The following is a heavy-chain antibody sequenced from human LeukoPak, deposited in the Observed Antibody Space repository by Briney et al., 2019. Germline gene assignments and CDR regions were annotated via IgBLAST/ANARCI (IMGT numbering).Heavy chain of an antibody. CDR1: PYYFINFW. V-gene: IGHV5-51*01. CDR2: IYPGDSDT. D-gene: IGHD3-22*01. J-gene: IGHJ4*02. CDR3: ARGINYNDRSGYDY. Sequence: GESLKISCKDSPYYFINFWIGWVRQMPGKGLEWMGIIYPGDSDTRYSPSFQGLVTISANKSISTAYLQWSSLKASDTAMYYCARGINYNDRSGYDYWGQGTLVTVSS.